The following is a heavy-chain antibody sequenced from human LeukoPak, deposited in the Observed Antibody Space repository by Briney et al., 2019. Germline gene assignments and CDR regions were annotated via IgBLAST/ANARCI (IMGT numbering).Heavy chain of an antibody. Sequence: PSETLSLTCAVSGGSISSSNWWSWVRQPPGKGLEWIGYIYYSGSTNYNPSLKSRVTISVDTSKNQFSLKLSSVTAADTAVYYCARGSSVDIQHWGQGTLVTVSS. CDR2: IYYSGST. CDR1: GGSISSSNW. D-gene: IGHD6-25*01. CDR3: ARGSSVDIQH. V-gene: IGHV4-4*02. J-gene: IGHJ1*01.